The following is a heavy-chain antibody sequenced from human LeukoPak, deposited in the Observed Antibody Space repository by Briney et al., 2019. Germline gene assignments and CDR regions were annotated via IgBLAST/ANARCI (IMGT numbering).Heavy chain of an antibody. CDR2: ITGSGGDT. D-gene: IGHD3-10*01. CDR1: GFTFNNYA. J-gene: IGHJ4*02. Sequence: GGSLRLSCAASGFTFNNYAMSWVRQAPGKVLEWVSAITGSGGDTYHADSVKGRFTISRDNSKITLYLQMNSLRAEDTAVYYCAKGSRDSRPYYFDFWGQGTLVTVSS. V-gene: IGHV3-23*01. CDR3: AKGSRDSRPYYFDF.